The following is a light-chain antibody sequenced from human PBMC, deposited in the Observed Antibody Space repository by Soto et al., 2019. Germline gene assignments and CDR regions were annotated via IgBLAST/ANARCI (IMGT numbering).Light chain of an antibody. J-gene: IGKJ4*01. Sequence: DIQMTQSPSSLSASVGDRVTITCRASQTISSYLNWYQQKPGKAPKLLIYAASSLQSGVPSRFSGSESGTDFTFTISSLQPEDFATYYCQQSYSTPLTFGGGTKVEIQ. CDR3: QQSYSTPLT. CDR2: AAS. V-gene: IGKV1-39*01. CDR1: QTISSY.